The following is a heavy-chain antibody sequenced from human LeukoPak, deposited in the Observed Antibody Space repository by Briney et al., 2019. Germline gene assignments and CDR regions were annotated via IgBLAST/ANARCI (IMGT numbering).Heavy chain of an antibody. CDR1: GFTFDDYA. Sequence: PGGSLRLSCAASGFTFDDYAMHWVRQAPGKGLEWVSGISWNSGSIGYADSVKGRFTISRDNAKNSLYLQMNSLRAEDTALYYCAKDRMGGFGELLFDYWGQGTLVTVSS. D-gene: IGHD3-10*01. CDR3: AKDRMGGFGELLFDY. J-gene: IGHJ4*02. V-gene: IGHV3-9*01. CDR2: ISWNSGSI.